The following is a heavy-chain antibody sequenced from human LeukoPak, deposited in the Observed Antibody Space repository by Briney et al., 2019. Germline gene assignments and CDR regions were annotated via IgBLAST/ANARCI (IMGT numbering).Heavy chain of an antibody. CDR2: IIPIFGTA. D-gene: IGHD5-12*01. CDR3: ARSSGYDQKAPDY. Sequence: ASVKVSCKASGGTFSSYAISWVRQAPGQGLEWMGRIIPIFGTANYAQKFQGRVTITTDESTSTAYMERSSLRSEDTAVYYCARSSGYDQKAPDYWGQGTLVTVSS. V-gene: IGHV1-69*05. J-gene: IGHJ4*02. CDR1: GGTFSSYA.